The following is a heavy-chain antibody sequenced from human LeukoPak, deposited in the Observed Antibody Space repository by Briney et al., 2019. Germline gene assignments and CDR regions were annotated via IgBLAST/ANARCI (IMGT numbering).Heavy chain of an antibody. V-gene: IGHV4-59*01. CDR3: ARAKDTAMVIDY. D-gene: IGHD5-18*01. J-gene: IGHJ4*02. Sequence: SETLSLTCTVSGGSISSYYWSWIRQPPGKGLEWLGYIYYSGSTNYNPSLKSRVTISVDTSKNQFSLKLSSVTAADTAVYYCARAKDTAMVIDYWGQGTLVTVSS. CDR2: IYYSGST. CDR1: GGSISSYY.